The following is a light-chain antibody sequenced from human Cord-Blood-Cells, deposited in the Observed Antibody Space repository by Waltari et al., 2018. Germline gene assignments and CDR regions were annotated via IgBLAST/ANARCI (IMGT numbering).Light chain of an antibody. CDR3: QQYNSYPWT. V-gene: IGKV1-5*03. CDR2: NAS. J-gene: IGKJ1*01. CDR1: QSISSW. Sequence: IQQTQSPSTLSASVGDSVTLPCRASQSISSWLAWYQQKPRKAPKLLIYNASSLESGVPSRFSGSGSGTEFTLTISSLQPDDFATYYCQQYNSYPWTFGQGTKVEIK.